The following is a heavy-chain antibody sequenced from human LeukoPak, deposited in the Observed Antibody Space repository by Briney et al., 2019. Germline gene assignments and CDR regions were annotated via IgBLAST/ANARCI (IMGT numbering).Heavy chain of an antibody. CDR3: ATHGTVTTFYYYYMDV. Sequence: QSGGSLRLSCAASGFTFSSYAMSWVRQAPGKGLEWVSAISGSGGSTYYADSVKGRFTISRDNSKNTLYLQMNSLRAEDTAVYYCATHGTVTTFYYYYMDVWGKGTTVTVSS. V-gene: IGHV3-23*01. J-gene: IGHJ6*03. CDR1: GFTFSSYA. D-gene: IGHD4-17*01. CDR2: ISGSGGST.